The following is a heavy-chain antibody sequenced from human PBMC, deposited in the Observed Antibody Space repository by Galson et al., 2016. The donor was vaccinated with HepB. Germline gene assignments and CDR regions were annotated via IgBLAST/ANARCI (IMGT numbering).Heavy chain of an antibody. CDR2: VSGSGDNT. J-gene: IGHJ4*02. V-gene: IGHV3-23*01. CDR3: ARDRAGSGSNRRFDY. Sequence: SLRLSCAASGFTFSNFAMHWVRQAPGKGLEWVSVVSGSGDNTYYADSVKGRLTISRDNSNNTLFLQMNSLRVEDTAVYYCARDRAGSGSNRRFDYWGQGTLVTVSS. CDR1: GFTFSNFA. D-gene: IGHD1-26*01.